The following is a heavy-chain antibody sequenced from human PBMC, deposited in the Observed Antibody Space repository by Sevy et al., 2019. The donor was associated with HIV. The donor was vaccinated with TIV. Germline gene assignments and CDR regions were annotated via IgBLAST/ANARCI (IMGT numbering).Heavy chain of an antibody. J-gene: IGHJ6*03. CDR3: GLQGYSYGHYYYYYYMDV. Sequence: GGSLRLSCAASGFTFSSYWMHWVRQAPGKGLVWVSRINRDGSSTSYADSVKGRFTISRDNAKNTLYLQMNSLRAEDTAVYYCGLQGYSYGHYYYYYYMDVWGKGTTVTVSS. D-gene: IGHD5-18*01. V-gene: IGHV3-74*01. CDR1: GFTFSSYW. CDR2: INRDGSST.